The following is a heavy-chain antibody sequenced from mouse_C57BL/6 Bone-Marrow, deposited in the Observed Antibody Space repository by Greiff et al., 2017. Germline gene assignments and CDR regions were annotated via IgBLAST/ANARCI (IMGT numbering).Heavy chain of an antibody. CDR3: ARRSSGYWFAY. CDR2: IHPNSGST. J-gene: IGHJ3*01. CDR1: GYTFTSYW. Sequence: VQLQQPGAELVKPGASVKLSCKASGYTFTSYWMHWVKQRPGKGLEWIGMIHPNSGSTNYNEKFKSKATLTVEKSSSTAYMQLSSLTSEDSAVYYCARRSSGYWFAYWGQGTLVTVSA. V-gene: IGHV1-64*01. D-gene: IGHD3-2*02.